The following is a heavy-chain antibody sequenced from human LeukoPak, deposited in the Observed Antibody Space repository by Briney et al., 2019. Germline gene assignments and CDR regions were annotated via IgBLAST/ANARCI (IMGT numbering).Heavy chain of an antibody. Sequence: SETLSLTCAVYGGSFSGYYWSWIRQPPGKGLEWIGKINHSGSTNYNPSLKSRVTISVDTSKNQFSLQLNSVTPEDTAVYYCASSGYYGDAFDIWGQGTMVTVSS. CDR2: INHSGST. J-gene: IGHJ3*02. CDR1: GGSFSGYY. V-gene: IGHV4-34*01. D-gene: IGHD3-22*01. CDR3: ASSGYYGDAFDI.